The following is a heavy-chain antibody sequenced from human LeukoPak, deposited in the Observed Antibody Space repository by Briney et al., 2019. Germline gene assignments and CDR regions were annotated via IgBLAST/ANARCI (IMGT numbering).Heavy chain of an antibody. D-gene: IGHD2-15*01. V-gene: IGHV3-53*01. CDR2: LYSDGNT. CDR3: ARGVEPLAATTLAY. CDR1: GFTVITND. Sequence: GGSLRLSCAASGFTVITNDMTWVRQAPGKGLEWVSVLYSDGNTKYADSVQGRFTISRDNSKNTLYLEMNSLSPDDTAVYYCARGVEPLAATTLAYWCQGTLVTVSS. J-gene: IGHJ4*02.